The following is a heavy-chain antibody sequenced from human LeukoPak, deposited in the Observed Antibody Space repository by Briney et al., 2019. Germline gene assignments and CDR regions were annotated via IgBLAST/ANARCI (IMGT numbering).Heavy chain of an antibody. CDR1: AFTLVNYA. J-gene: IGHJ4*02. V-gene: IGHV3-23*01. CDR3: KKRRGLAVDSAKVGFDY. D-gene: IGHD5-12*01. Sequence: PGGSLRLSCAASAFTLVNYAMSWVRQAPGKGLQWVSGISGSGGNTYYADSVKGRFTVSSDNSKNTLYLQMNSLSADDTAVYYWKKRRGLAVDSAKVGFDYWGQGTLVTVSA. CDR2: ISGSGGNT.